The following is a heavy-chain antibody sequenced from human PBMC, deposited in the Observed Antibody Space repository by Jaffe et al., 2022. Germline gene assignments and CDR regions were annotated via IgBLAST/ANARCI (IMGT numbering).Heavy chain of an antibody. CDR3: VRATVIAVDGVFYPEYFYY. CDR2: ISSNGDTT. CDR1: GFTFNDYY. Sequence: QVQLVESGGGLGKPGGSLRLTCGASGFTFNDYYMSWVRQTPGKGLEWVSFISSNGDTTYYAKSVEGRFTISRDNAKNSLYLQMNNLRSEDAAVYFCVRATVIAVDGVFYPEYFYYWGQGTLVIVSS. V-gene: IGHV3-11*01. J-gene: IGHJ1*01. D-gene: IGHD6-19*01.